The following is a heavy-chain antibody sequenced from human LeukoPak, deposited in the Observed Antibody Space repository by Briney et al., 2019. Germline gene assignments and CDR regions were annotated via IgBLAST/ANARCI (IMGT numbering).Heavy chain of an antibody. D-gene: IGHD6-6*01. CDR2: IIPIFGTA. J-gene: IGHJ4*02. CDR1: GGTFSSYA. Sequence: GASVKVSCKASGGTFSSYAISWVRQAPGQGLEWMGGIIPIFGTANYAQKFQGRVTITADESTSTAYMELSSLRSEDTAVYYCARLPAARPLNFDYWGQGTLVTVS. CDR3: ARLPAARPLNFDY. V-gene: IGHV1-69*01.